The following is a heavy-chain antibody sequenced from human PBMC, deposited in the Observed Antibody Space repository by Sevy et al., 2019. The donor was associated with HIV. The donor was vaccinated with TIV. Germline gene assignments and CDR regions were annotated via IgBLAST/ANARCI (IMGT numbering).Heavy chain of an antibody. CDR2: IRGIGSST. V-gene: IGHV3-23*01. Sequence: GGSLRLSCAASGFTFNTHAMNWVRQAPGKGLEWVPVIRGIGSSTYYADSVKGRLPISRDNSTNTLYLQMNSLRADDTAVYYCAKALNPALESMIEVIFRSLKGFDVWGQGTMVTVSS. CDR3: AKALNPALESMIEVIFRSLKGFDV. CDR1: GFTFNTHA. D-gene: IGHD3-22*01. J-gene: IGHJ3*01.